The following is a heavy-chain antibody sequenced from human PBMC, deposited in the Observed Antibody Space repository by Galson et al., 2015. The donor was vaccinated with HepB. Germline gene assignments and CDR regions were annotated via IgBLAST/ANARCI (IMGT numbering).Heavy chain of an antibody. CDR3: AAGGSGKDYYYYGMDV. V-gene: IGHV1-58*02. Sequence: SVKVSCKASGFTFTSSAMQWVRQARGQRLEWIGWIVVGSGNTNYAQKFQERVTITRNMSTSTAYMELSSLRSEDTAVYYCAAGGSGKDYYYYGMDVWGQGTTVTVSS. D-gene: IGHD3-10*01. CDR2: IVVGSGNT. CDR1: GFTFTSSA. J-gene: IGHJ6*02.